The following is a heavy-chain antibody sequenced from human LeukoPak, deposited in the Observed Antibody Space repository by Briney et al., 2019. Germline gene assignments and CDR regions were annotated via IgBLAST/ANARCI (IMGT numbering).Heavy chain of an antibody. CDR3: AKDPIAAAADPFDY. V-gene: IGHV3-23*01. CDR1: GFTFSSYA. D-gene: IGHD6-13*01. CDR2: ISGSGGNT. Sequence: GGSLRLSCAASGFTFSSYAMSWVRQAPGKGLEWVSTISGSGGNTYYADSVKGRFTISRDSSKNTLYLQMNGLRAEDTAVYYCAKDPIAAAADPFDYWGQGTLVTVSS. J-gene: IGHJ4*02.